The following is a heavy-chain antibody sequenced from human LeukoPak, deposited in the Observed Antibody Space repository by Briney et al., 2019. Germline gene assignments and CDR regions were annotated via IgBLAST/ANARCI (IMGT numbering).Heavy chain of an antibody. CDR2: IYYSGST. J-gene: IGHJ4*02. CDR3: ARTIRDYGGKRYFDY. Sequence: SETLSLTCTVSSGSISSYYWSWIRQPPGKGLEWIGYIYYSGSTNYNPSLKSRVTISVDTSKNQFSLKLSSVTAADTAVYYYARTIRDYGGKRYFDYWGQGTLVTVSS. V-gene: IGHV4-59*01. D-gene: IGHD4-17*01. CDR1: SGSISSYY.